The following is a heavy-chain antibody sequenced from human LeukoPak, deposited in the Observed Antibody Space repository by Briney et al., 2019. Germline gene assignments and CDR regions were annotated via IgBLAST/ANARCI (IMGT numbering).Heavy chain of an antibody. J-gene: IGHJ5*02. CDR3: ATSGFSGYDHPS. CDR2: IWYDGSNK. Sequence: GGSLRLSCAASGFTFSSYGMHWVRQAPGKGLEWVAVIWYDGSNKYYADSVKGRFTISRDNSKNTLFLQMDGLRVEDTAVYYCATSGFSGYDHPSWGQGTLVTVSS. D-gene: IGHD5-12*01. CDR1: GFTFSSYG. V-gene: IGHV3-33*01.